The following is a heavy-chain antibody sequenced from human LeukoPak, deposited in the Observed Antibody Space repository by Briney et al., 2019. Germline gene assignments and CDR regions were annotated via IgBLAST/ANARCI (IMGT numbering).Heavy chain of an antibody. J-gene: IGHJ6*02. Sequence: SETLSLTCTVSGGSISSSSYYWGWIRQPPGKGLEWIGSIYYSGSTYYNPSLKSRVTISVDTSKNQFSLKLSSVTAADTAVYYCARGSPITGTTFIRHYYGMDVWSQGTTVTVSS. CDR2: IYYSGST. V-gene: IGHV4-39*07. CDR1: GGSISSSSYY. D-gene: IGHD1-7*01. CDR3: ARGSPITGTTFIRHYYGMDV.